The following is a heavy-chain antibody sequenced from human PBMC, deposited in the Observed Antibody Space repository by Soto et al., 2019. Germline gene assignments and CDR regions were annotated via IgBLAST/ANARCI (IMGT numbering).Heavy chain of an antibody. V-gene: IGHV1-46*01. Sequence: ASVKVSCKASGYTFTSYYMHWVRQAPGQGLEWMGIINPSGGSTSYAQKFQGRVTMTRDTSTNTVYMELSSLRSEDTAVYYCARSDYYDSSGYYYANWFDPWGQGTLVTVSS. D-gene: IGHD3-22*01. CDR1: GYTFTSYY. J-gene: IGHJ5*02. CDR3: ARSDYYDSSGYYYANWFDP. CDR2: INPSGGST.